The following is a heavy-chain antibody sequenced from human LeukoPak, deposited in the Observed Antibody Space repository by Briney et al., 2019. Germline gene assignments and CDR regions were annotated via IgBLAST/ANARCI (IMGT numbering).Heavy chain of an antibody. CDR1: GGTFSSYA. J-gene: IGHJ4*02. V-gene: IGHV1-69*13. CDR2: IIPIFGTA. CDR3: ARWDHDYGGVFDY. D-gene: IGHD4-23*01. Sequence: SVKVSCKASGGTFSSYAISWVRQAPGQGLEWMGGIIPIFGTANYAQKFQGSVTITADESTSTAYMELSSLRSEDTAVYYCARWDHDYGGVFDYWGQGTLVTVSS.